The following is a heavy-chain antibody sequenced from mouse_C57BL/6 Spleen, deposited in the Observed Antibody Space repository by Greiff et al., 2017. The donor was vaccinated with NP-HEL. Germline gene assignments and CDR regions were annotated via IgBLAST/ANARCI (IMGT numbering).Heavy chain of an antibody. CDR1: GYAFSSYW. CDR2: IYPKSGGT. V-gene: IGHV1-72*01. D-gene: IGHD1-1*01. CDR3: AVPSYYYGSSEGFAY. Sequence: QVQLKQPGAELVKPGASVKLSCNASGYAFSSYWMNWVKQRPGRGLEWIGRIYPKSGGTKYNETFKGKATLTVDKPSTTDYMKLSCLTSEDSAVYYCAVPSYYYGSSEGFAYWGQGTPVTVSS. J-gene: IGHJ3*01.